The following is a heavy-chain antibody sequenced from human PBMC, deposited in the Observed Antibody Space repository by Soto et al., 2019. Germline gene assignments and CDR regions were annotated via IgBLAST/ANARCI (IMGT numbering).Heavy chain of an antibody. CDR3: ARARVIPAAIIHYFDY. V-gene: IGHV4-39*02. CDR1: GGSISSSSYY. J-gene: IGHJ4*02. D-gene: IGHD2-2*02. CDR2: IYYSGST. Sequence: PSETLSLTCTVSGGSISSSSYYWGWIRQPPGKGLEWVGSIYYSGSTYYNPSLKSRVTISRDNAKKPLYLQMNSLRAEDTAVYYCARARVIPAAIIHYFDYWGQGTLVTVSS.